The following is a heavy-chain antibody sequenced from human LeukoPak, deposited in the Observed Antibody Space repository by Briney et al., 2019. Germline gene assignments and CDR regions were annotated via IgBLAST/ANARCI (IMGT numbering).Heavy chain of an antibody. V-gene: IGHV5-51*01. D-gene: IGHD3-16*01. CDR1: GYSFTSYW. J-gene: IGHJ4*02. Sequence: GESMKISCKGSGYSFTSYWSGWGRQMPGKGLEGMGIIYPGDSDTRYSPSFQGQVTISADKSISTPSLQWSSLMASDTAMYYCARLSAVPRGEFDYWGQGTPVTVSS. CDR3: ARLSAVPRGEFDY. CDR2: IYPGDSDT.